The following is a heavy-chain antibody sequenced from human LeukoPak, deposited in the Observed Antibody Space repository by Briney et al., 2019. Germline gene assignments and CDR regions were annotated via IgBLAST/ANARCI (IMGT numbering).Heavy chain of an antibody. Sequence: GGSLRLSCAASGFTFDDYAMHWVRQAPGKGLEWVSGISWNSGSIGYADSVKGRFTISRDNAKNSQYLQMNSLRAEDMALYYCAKGGTYYDFWSGYPDYFDYWGQGTLVTVSS. J-gene: IGHJ4*02. CDR2: ISWNSGSI. V-gene: IGHV3-9*03. D-gene: IGHD3-3*01. CDR1: GFTFDDYA. CDR3: AKGGTYYDFWSGYPDYFDY.